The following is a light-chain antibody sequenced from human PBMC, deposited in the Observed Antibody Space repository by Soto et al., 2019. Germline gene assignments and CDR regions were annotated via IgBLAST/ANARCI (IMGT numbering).Light chain of an antibody. CDR3: TSYTTSTTPYV. CDR1: SSDVGTYSY. Sequence: QSVLTQPASVSGSPGQPITISCAGTSSDVGTYSYVSWYQQHPGKAPKLMIYDVNNRPSGVSNRFSGSKSGNTASLTISGLQAEDEADYYCTSYTTSTTPYVFGGGTKVTVL. J-gene: IGLJ1*01. CDR2: DVN. V-gene: IGLV2-14*01.